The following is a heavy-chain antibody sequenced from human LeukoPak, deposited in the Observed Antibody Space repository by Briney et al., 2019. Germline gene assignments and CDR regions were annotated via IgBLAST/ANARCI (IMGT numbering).Heavy chain of an antibody. CDR2: IYYSGST. Sequence: SQTLSLTCTVSGGSISSGDYYWSWIRQHPGKGLEWIGYIYYSGSTYYNPSLKSRATISLETSKKQFSLKLSSVTAADTAVYYCARAYLELRAAYYYGMDVWGQGTTVTVSS. V-gene: IGHV4-31*03. CDR3: ARAYLELRAAYYYGMDV. J-gene: IGHJ6*02. CDR1: GGSISSGDYY. D-gene: IGHD1-7*01.